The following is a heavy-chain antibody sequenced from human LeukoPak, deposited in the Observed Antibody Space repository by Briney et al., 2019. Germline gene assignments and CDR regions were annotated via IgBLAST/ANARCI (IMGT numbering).Heavy chain of an antibody. CDR1: GFTFSNYW. V-gene: IGHV3-74*01. Sequence: GGSLRLSCAASGFTFSNYWMHWVRQVPGKGLVWVSRINDDGSATFYADSVKGRFTISRANAKNTLFLQINSLRAEDTAVYYCAREILAPGKTHDYWGQGTLVTVSS. J-gene: IGHJ4*02. CDR3: AREILAPGKTHDY. CDR2: INDDGSAT.